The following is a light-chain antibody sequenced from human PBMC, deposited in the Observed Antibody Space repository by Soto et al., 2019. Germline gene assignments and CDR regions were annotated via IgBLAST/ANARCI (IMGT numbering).Light chain of an antibody. V-gene: IGKV3-20*01. CDR3: QQYGSSPIT. J-gene: IGKJ5*01. CDR2: GAS. CDR1: QSVDSR. Sequence: EVVLTQSPATLSVSPGEGATLSCKASQSVDSRLAWYQQKPGQAPRLLIEGASSRATGIPDRFSGSGSGTDFTLTISRLEPEDFAVYYCQQYGSSPITFGQGTRLEIK.